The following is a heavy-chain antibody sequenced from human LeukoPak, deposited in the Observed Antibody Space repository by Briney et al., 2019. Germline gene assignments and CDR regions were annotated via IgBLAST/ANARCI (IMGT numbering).Heavy chain of an antibody. CDR1: GYSFTSYW. D-gene: IGHD4-23*01. CDR2: IYPGDSDT. CDR3: ARLGGRWPSRNWFDP. Sequence: GESLKISCKCSGYSFTSYWIGWVRQIPGKGLEWMGIIYPGDSDTRYSPFFQGQVTISADKSISTAYLQWSSLKASDTAMYYCARLGGRWPSRNWFDPWGQGTLVTVSS. V-gene: IGHV5-51*01. J-gene: IGHJ5*02.